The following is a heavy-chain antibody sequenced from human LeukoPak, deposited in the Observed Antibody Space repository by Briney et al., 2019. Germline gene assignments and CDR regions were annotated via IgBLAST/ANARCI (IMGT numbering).Heavy chain of an antibody. J-gene: IGHJ3*02. CDR2: IKQDGSEK. Sequence: QTGGSLRLSCAASGFTFSSYGMHWVRQAPGKGLEWVANIKQDGSEKYYVDSVKGRFTISRDNAKNSLYLQMNSLRAEDTAVYYCARTPPGTLIRRAFDIWGQGTMVTVSS. CDR1: GFTFSSYG. CDR3: ARTPPGTLIRRAFDI. V-gene: IGHV3-7*01. D-gene: IGHD3-22*01.